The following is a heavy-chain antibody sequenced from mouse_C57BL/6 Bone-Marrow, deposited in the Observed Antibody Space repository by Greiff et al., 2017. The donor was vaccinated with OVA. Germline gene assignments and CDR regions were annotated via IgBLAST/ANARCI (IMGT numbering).Heavy chain of an antibody. CDR1: GFTFSDYG. D-gene: IGHD3-2*02. CDR3: AETAQYYAMDY. CDR2: ISSGSSTI. Sequence: EVKLVESGGGLVKPGGSLKLSCAASGFTFSDYGMHWVRQAPEKGLEWVAYISSGSSTIYYADTVKGRFTISRDNAKNTLFLQMTSLRSEDTAMYYCAETAQYYAMDYWGQGTSVTVSS. J-gene: IGHJ4*01. V-gene: IGHV5-17*01.